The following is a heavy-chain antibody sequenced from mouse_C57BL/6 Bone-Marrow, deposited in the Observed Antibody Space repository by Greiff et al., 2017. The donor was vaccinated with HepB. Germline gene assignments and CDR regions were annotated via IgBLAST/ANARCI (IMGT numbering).Heavy chain of an antibody. Sequence: VQLQQPGAELVKPGASVKLSCKASGYTFTSYWMQWVKQRPGQGLEWIGEIDPSDSYTNYNQKFKGKATLTVDTSSSTAYMQLSSLTSEDSAVYYCARTYDPAMDYWGQGTSVTVSS. J-gene: IGHJ4*01. CDR1: GYTFTSYW. V-gene: IGHV1-50*01. CDR3: ARTYDPAMDY. D-gene: IGHD2-3*01. CDR2: IDPSDSYT.